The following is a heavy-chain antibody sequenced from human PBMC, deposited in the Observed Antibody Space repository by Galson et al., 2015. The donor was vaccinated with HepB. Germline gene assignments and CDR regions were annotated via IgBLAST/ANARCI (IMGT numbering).Heavy chain of an antibody. Sequence: SVKVSCKASGYTFTSYAMHWVLQAPGQRLEWMGWINAGNGNTKYSQKFQGRVTITRDTSASTAYMELSSLRSEDTAVYYCARDPAVAGTHFDYWGQGTLVTVSS. D-gene: IGHD6-19*01. V-gene: IGHV1-3*01. CDR3: ARDPAVAGTHFDY. CDR2: INAGNGNT. J-gene: IGHJ4*02. CDR1: GYTFTSYA.